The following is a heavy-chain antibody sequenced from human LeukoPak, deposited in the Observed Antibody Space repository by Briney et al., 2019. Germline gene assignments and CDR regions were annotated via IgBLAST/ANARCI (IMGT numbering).Heavy chain of an antibody. J-gene: IGHJ4*02. V-gene: IGHV1-2*02. CDR3: ARDPDYGTKRFDF. CDR1: GYTFTAYY. CDR2: INPNSGGT. D-gene: IGHD4-17*01. Sequence: GASVKVSCKSSGYTFTAYYLHWMRQAPGQGLEWMGWINPNSGGTNYAQNFQGRVTMTRDTSISTAYMELSRLRSDDTAVYYCARDPDYGTKRFDFWGQGAMVTVSS.